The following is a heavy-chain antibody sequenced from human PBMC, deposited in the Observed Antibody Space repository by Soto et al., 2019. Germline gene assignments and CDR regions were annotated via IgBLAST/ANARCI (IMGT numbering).Heavy chain of an antibody. J-gene: IGHJ4*02. CDR2: ISYDGSNT. D-gene: IGHD6-13*01. Sequence: QVQLVESGGAVVQPGRSLRLSCAASGFTFSSYGMYWVRQPPGKGLEWVAAISYDGSNTYHADSVKGRFTISRDNARNTLFLQMNSLRAEDTAVYYCARGFSAGKGSPPDFWGQGSLVTVSS. CDR3: ARGFSAGKGSPPDF. V-gene: IGHV3-30*03. CDR1: GFTFSSYG.